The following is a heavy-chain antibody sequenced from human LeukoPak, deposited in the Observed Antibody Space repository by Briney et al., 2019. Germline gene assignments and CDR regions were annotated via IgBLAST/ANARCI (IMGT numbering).Heavy chain of an antibody. CDR3: ARDSGVREITMVRGVSIANYYYYYYYMDV. J-gene: IGHJ6*03. Sequence: ASVKVSCKASGYTFTGYYMHWVRQAPGQGLEWMGWINPNSGGTNYAQKFQGWVTMTRDTSISTAYMELSRLRSDDTAVCYCARDSGVREITMVRGVSIANYYYYYYYMDVWGKGTTVTVSS. D-gene: IGHD3-10*01. CDR1: GYTFTGYY. V-gene: IGHV1-2*04. CDR2: INPNSGGT.